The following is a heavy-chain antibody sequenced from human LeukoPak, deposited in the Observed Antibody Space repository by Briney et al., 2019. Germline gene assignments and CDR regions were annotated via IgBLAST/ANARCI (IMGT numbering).Heavy chain of an antibody. Sequence: GASVKVSCKASGYTFTGYYMHWVRQAPGQGLEWMGWINPNSGGTNYAQKFQGRVTMTRDTSISTAYMELSSLRSEDTAVYYCASRNSGYDLDAFDIWGQGTMVTVSS. CDR2: INPNSGGT. CDR1: GYTFTGYY. D-gene: IGHD5-12*01. CDR3: ASRNSGYDLDAFDI. J-gene: IGHJ3*02. V-gene: IGHV1-2*02.